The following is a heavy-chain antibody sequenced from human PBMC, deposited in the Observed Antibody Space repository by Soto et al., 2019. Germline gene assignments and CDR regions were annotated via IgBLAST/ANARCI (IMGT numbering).Heavy chain of an antibody. Sequence: EAQLLESGGGLVQPGGSLRLSCVASGFTFSTYAMSWVRQAPGKGLEWVSALTPSGGETYYADSVKGRFTISRDNSTNALYLQMNSLRIEDTAVYYCAHPRGYGVFDAYDIWGQGTMVTVSS. CDR1: GFTFSTYA. J-gene: IGHJ3*02. D-gene: IGHD4-17*01. CDR2: LTPSGGET. V-gene: IGHV3-23*01. CDR3: AHPRGYGVFDAYDI.